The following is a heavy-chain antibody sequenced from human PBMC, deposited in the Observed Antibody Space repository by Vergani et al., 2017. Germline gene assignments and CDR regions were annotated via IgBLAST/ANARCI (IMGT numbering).Heavy chain of an antibody. Sequence: QVQLVESGGGVVQPGRSLRLSCAASGFTFNQYGMHWVRQAPGKGLEWVAVTWYDGNNKQYADSVNGRFTISRDNSKSTMYLQMNSLRDEDTGVYYCARDLRLLYNRFDPWGKGTLVTVSS. J-gene: IGHJ5*02. V-gene: IGHV3-33*01. CDR2: TWYDGNNK. D-gene: IGHD1-14*01. CDR1: GFTFNQYG. CDR3: ARDLRLLYNRFDP.